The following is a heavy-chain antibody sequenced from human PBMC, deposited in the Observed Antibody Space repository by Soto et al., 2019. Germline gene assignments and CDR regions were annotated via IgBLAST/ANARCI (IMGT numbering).Heavy chain of an antibody. CDR3: ARVYCTNGVCYGLYFDY. CDR1: GFTFSSYW. J-gene: IGHJ4*02. D-gene: IGHD2-8*01. V-gene: IGHV3-7*04. CDR2: IKQDGSEK. Sequence: PGGSLRLSCAASGFTFSSYWMSWVRQAPGKGLEWVANIKQDGSEKYYVDSVKGRFTISRDNAKNSLYLQMNSLRAEDTAVYYCARVYCTNGVCYGLYFDYWGQGTPVTVSS.